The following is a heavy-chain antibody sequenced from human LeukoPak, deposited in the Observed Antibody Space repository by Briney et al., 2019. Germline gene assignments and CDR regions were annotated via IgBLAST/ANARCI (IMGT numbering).Heavy chain of an antibody. J-gene: IGHJ6*03. CDR3: ARRNYYYYYMDV. CDR1: GFTVSSNY. V-gene: IGHV3-66*02. CDR2: IYSGGST. Sequence: RSGGSLRLSCAASGFTVSSNYMSWVCQAPGKGLEWVSVIYSGGSTYYADSVKGRFTISRDNSKNTLHLQMNSLRAEDTAVYYCARRNYYYYYMDVWGKGTTVTVSS.